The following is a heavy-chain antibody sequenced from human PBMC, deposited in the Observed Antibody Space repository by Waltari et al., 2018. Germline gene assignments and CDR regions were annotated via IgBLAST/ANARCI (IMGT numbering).Heavy chain of an antibody. CDR1: GYTFTSYA. D-gene: IGHD2-2*01. V-gene: IGHV7-4-1*02. CDR3: VREVVPTSTIVVNWFDP. Sequence: QVQLVQSGSELKKPGASVKVSCKASGYTFTSYAINWLRRAPGQGLELRGWFNTNTGNQTSVQGFTGRFVFSLDTSVSTAYLQISSLKAEDTAVYYCVREVVPTSTIVVNWFDPWGQGTLVTVSS. CDR2: FNTNTGNQ. J-gene: IGHJ5*02.